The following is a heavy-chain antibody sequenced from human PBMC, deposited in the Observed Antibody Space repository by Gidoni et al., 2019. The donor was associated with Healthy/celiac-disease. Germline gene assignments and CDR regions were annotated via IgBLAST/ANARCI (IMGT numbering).Heavy chain of an antibody. D-gene: IGHD1-26*01. CDR3: ARGRLTQWDYFDY. CDR2: INSGGSTI. CDR1: GFTFSTYE. V-gene: IGHV3-48*03. Sequence: EVQLVESGGGLVQPGGSLRLSCAASGFTFSTYEMNWVRQAPGKGLEWVSYINSGGSTIYYADSVKGRFTVSRDNAKNSLSLQMNSLRAEDTAVYYCARGRLTQWDYFDYWGQGTLVTVSS. J-gene: IGHJ4*02.